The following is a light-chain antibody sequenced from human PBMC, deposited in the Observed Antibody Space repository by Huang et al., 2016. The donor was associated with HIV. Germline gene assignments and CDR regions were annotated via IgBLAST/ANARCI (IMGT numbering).Light chain of an antibody. Sequence: EIVLTQTPATLSLSPGERVTLSCGASQSVPGNHLAWYQKKPGLAPRLLIYDASNRATDIADRFSGSGSGTDFTLTISRREPEDFAVYYCQQYGSTPLTFGGGTKVEI. J-gene: IGKJ4*01. CDR1: QSVPGNH. CDR2: DAS. CDR3: QQYGSTPLT. V-gene: IGKV3D-20*01.